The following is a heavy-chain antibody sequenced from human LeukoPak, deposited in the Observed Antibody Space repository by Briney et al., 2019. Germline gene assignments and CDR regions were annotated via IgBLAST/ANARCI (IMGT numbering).Heavy chain of an antibody. V-gene: IGHV3-21*01. CDR3: ASIHYYDSSGYYSDAFDI. CDR1: GFTFSSYS. CDR2: ISSSSSYI. Sequence: PGGSLRLSCAASGFTFSSYSMNWVRQAPGKGLEWVSSISSSSSYIYYADSVKGRFTISRDNAKNSLYLQMNSLRAEDTAVYYCASIHYYDSSGYYSDAFDIWGQGTMVTVSS. J-gene: IGHJ3*02. D-gene: IGHD3-22*01.